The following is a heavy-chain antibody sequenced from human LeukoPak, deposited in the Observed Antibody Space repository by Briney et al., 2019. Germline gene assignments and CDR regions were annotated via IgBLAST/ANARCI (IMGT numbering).Heavy chain of an antibody. V-gene: IGHV4-59*08. J-gene: IGHJ4*02. CDR3: ARTTPTAVVTVYFDY. D-gene: IGHD4-23*01. CDR1: GGSISSYY. CDR2: IYYSGST. Sequence: SETLSLTCTVSGGSISSYYWSWIRQPPGKGLEWIGYIYYSGSTNYNPSLKSRVTISVDTSKNQFSLKLSSVTAADTAVYYCARTTPTAVVTVYFDYWGQGTLVTVSS.